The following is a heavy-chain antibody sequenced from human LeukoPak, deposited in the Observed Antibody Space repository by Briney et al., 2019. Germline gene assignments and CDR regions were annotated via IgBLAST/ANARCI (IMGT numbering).Heavy chain of an antibody. CDR3: ARGFYSSSFDY. V-gene: IGHV4-59*01. D-gene: IGHD6-6*01. Sequence: SETLSLTCTVSGGSISSYCWSWIRQPPGKGLEWIEYIYYSGSTKYNPSLRNRVTISVDTSKNQFSLKLSSVTAADTAVYYCARGFYSSSFDYWGQGTLVTVSS. CDR1: GGSISSYC. J-gene: IGHJ4*02. CDR2: IYYSGST.